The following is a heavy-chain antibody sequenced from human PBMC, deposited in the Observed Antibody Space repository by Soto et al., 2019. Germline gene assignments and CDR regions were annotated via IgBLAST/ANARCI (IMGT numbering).Heavy chain of an antibody. V-gene: IGHV2-26*01. J-gene: IGHJ5*02. CDR2: IFSNDEK. Sequence: PPGKALEWLAHIFSNDEKSYSTSLKSRLTISKDTSKSQVVLTMTNMDPVDTATYYCARIVYDILTGSIFRWFDPWGQGTLVTVSS. CDR3: ARIVYDILTGSIFRWFDP. D-gene: IGHD3-9*01.